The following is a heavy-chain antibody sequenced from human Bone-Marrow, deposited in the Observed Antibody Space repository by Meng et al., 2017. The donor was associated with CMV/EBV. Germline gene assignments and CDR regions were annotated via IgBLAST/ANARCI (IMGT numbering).Heavy chain of an antibody. CDR2: ISISSSYI. Sequence: GESLKISCAASGFTFSSYSMNWVRQAPGKGLEWVSSISISSSYISYADSVKGRFTISRDNAKNSLYLQMNSLRAEDTAVYYCARVGYDFWTSRWGRGTLVTVSS. V-gene: IGHV3-21*01. D-gene: IGHD3-3*01. CDR3: ARVGYDFWTSR. J-gene: IGHJ4*02. CDR1: GFTFSSYS.